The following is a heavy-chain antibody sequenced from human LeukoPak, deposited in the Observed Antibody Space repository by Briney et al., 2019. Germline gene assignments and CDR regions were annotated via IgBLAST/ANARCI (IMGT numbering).Heavy chain of an antibody. J-gene: IGHJ4*02. CDR2: IYYSGST. V-gene: IGHV4-39*01. D-gene: IGHD3-10*01. CDR3: ARGPRTSGRWYFDY. CDR1: GGSISSSSYY. Sequence: SETLSLTCTVSGGSISSSSYYWGWIRQPPGKGLEWIGSIYYSGSTYYNPSLKSRVTISVDTSKNQFSLKLSSVTAADTAVNYCARGPRTSGRWYFDYWGQGTLVTVSS.